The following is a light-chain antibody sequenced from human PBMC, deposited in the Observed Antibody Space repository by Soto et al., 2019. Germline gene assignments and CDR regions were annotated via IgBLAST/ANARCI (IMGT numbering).Light chain of an antibody. V-gene: IGLV1-47*01. CDR3: VAWDDSLSGVV. CDR1: SSNIGGNH. Sequence: QSVLTQPPSASGTPGQRVTISCSGASSNIGGNHLYCYHQLPGAAPTLLMYKSDQRPSGVPDRFTGSKSGTSASLVIRGRRSEDEADYYCVAWDDSLSGVVFGGGTKLTVL. J-gene: IGLJ3*02. CDR2: KSD.